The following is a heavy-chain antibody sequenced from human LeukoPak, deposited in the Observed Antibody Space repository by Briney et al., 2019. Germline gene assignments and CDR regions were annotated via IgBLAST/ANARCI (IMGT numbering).Heavy chain of an antibody. J-gene: IGHJ4*02. CDR2: IRYDGSNK. V-gene: IGHV3-30*02. Sequence: GGSLRLSCAASGFTFSSYGMHWVRQAPGKGLEGGAFIRYDGSNKYYADSVKGRFTISRDNSKNTLYLQMNSLRAEDTAVYYCAKDSHYYGSGRFLFDYWGQGTLVTVSS. CDR1: GFTFSSYG. CDR3: AKDSHYYGSGRFLFDY. D-gene: IGHD3-10*01.